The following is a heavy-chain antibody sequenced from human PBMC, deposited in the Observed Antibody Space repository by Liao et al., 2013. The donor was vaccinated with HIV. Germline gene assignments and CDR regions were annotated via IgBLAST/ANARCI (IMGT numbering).Heavy chain of an antibody. CDR3: ANLATTVTRLVGTADY. J-gene: IGHJ4*02. D-gene: IGHD4-17*01. Sequence: QVQLQESGPGLVKPSETLSLTCTVSGGSISSSSYYWGWIRQPAGKGLEWIGRIYTSGSTNYNPSLKSRVTISVDTSKNQFSLKLSSVTAADTAVYYCANLATTVTRLVGTADYWGQGTLVTVSS. CDR1: GGSISSSSYY. V-gene: IGHV4-61*02. CDR2: IYTSGST.